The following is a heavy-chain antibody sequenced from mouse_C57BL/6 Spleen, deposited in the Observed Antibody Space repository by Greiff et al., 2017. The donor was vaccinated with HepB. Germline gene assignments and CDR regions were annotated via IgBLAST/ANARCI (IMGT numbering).Heavy chain of an antibody. V-gene: IGHV5-9-1*02. D-gene: IGHD3-1*01. CDR2: ISSGGDYI. CDR3: TRDRAWYFDV. Sequence: EVKLMESGEGLVKPGGSLKLSCAASGFTFSSYAMSWVRQTPEKRLEWVAYISSGGDYIYYADTVKGRFTISRDNAWNTLYLQMSSLKSEDTAMYYCTRDRAWYFDVWGTGTTVTVSS. J-gene: IGHJ1*03. CDR1: GFTFSSYA.